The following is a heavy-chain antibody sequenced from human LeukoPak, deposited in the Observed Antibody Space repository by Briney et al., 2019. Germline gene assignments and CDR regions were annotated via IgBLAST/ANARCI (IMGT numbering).Heavy chain of an antibody. CDR2: IYYSGST. V-gene: IGHV4-39*01. J-gene: IGHJ4*02. CDR1: GGSISSSSYY. D-gene: IGHD3-22*01. CDR3: ASTSDYYYGRFDY. Sequence: SETLSLTCTVSGGSISSSSYYWGWIRQPPGKGLEWIGSIYYSGSTYYNPSLKSRVAISVDTSKNQFSLKLNSVTAADTAVYYCASTSDYYYGRFDYWGQGTLVTVSS.